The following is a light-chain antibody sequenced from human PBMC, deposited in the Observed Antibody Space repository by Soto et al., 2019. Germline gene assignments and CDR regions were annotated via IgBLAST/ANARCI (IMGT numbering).Light chain of an antibody. CDR3: HQYDNAPQT. J-gene: IGKJ2*01. CDR2: DIS. CDR1: QSVSSN. V-gene: IGKV3D-15*01. Sequence: ETVMTQSPATLSVSPGERATLSCRASQSVSSNLAWYQQKPGQPPRLLIYDISTSATGIPTRFSGSGSGTKFTLTISSLQSEDFAVYYCHQYDNAPQTYGQGNKVEIK.